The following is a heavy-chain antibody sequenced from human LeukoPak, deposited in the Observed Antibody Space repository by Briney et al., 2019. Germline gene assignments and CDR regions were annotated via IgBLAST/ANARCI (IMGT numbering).Heavy chain of an antibody. Sequence: SVKVSCKASGYTFTSHDINWVRQATGQGLEWMGRIIPILGIANYAQKFQGRVTITADKSTSTAYMELSSLRSEDTAVYYCARVTISGTMIVVAPRLGYYYGMDVWGQGTTVTVSS. CDR2: IIPILGIA. D-gene: IGHD3-22*01. CDR3: ARVTISGTMIVVAPRLGYYYGMDV. V-gene: IGHV1-69*04. CDR1: GYTFTSHD. J-gene: IGHJ6*02.